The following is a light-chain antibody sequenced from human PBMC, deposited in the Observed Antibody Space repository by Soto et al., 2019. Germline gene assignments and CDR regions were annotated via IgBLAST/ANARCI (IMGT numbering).Light chain of an antibody. CDR1: SCDVGGYNY. Sequence: QSVLTQPPSASGSPGQSVTVSCTGTSCDVGGYNYVSWYQQHAGKAPKLIIYEVTERPSGVPDRFSGSKSDNTASLTVSGLQAEDEATYYCSSFAGANIWVFGGGTKLTVL. CDR3: SSFAGANIWV. V-gene: IGLV2-8*01. CDR2: EVT. J-gene: IGLJ3*02.